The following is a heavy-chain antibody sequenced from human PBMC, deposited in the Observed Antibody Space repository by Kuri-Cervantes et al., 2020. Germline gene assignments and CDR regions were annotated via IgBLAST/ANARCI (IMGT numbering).Heavy chain of an antibody. CDR1: GFTFSNYG. CDR2: IRSKAYDGTT. V-gene: IGHV3-49*04. D-gene: IGHD5-18*01. Sequence: GESLKISCAASGFTFSNYGMSWVRQAPGKGLEWVGFIRSKAYDGTTEFAASVKGRFTISRDDSKSIAYLQMNSLKAEDTAVYYCAREGIQVWSGNTEFDYWGQGTLVTVSS. CDR3: AREGIQVWSGNTEFDY. J-gene: IGHJ4*02.